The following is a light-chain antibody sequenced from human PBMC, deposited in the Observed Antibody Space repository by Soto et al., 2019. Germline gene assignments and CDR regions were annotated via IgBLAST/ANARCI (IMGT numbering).Light chain of an antibody. CDR2: KES. J-gene: IGKJ2*01. CDR3: QQYNSYPYT. CDR1: QSISSW. V-gene: IGKV1-5*03. Sequence: DIQMTQSPSTLSASVGDRVTITCRASQSISSWLAWYQQKPGKAPKLLIYKESSLESGVPSRFSGSGSGTEFTLTISSLQPDDFATYYGQQYNSYPYTFGQGTKLEIK.